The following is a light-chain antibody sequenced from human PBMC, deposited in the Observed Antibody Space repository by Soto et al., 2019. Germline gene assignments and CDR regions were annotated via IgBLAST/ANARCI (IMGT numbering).Light chain of an antibody. Sequence: QSVLTQPPSASGCPGQSVTISCTGTSSDVGGYNYVSWYQQHPGKAPKLMIYEVSKRPSGVPDRFSGSKSGNTASLTVSGLQAEDEADYYCSSYAGINKVVFGGGTKLTVL. CDR2: EVS. CDR3: SSYAGINKVV. V-gene: IGLV2-8*01. J-gene: IGLJ2*01. CDR1: SSDVGGYNY.